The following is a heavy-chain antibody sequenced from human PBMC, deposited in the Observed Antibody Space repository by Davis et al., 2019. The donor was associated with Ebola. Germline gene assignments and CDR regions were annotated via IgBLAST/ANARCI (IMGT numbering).Heavy chain of an antibody. CDR2: IDPSDSYT. CDR1: GYSFTSYW. V-gene: IGHV5-10-1*01. D-gene: IGHD1-26*01. Sequence: GESLKISCQGSGYSFTSYWISWVRQMPGKGLEWMGRIDPSDSYTNYSPSFQGHVTISADKSISTAYLQWSSLRASDTAIYYCARMRELVSPTFDYWGQGTLVTVSS. J-gene: IGHJ4*02. CDR3: ARMRELVSPTFDY.